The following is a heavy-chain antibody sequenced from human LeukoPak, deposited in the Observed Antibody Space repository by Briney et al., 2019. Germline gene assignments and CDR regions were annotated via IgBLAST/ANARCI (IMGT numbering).Heavy chain of an antibody. V-gene: IGHV5-51*01. CDR1: GYSFTSYW. Sequence: GESLKISCKGSGYSFTSYWIGWVRQMPGKGLEWMGIIYPGDSDTRYSPSFQGQVTISADKSISTAYLQWSSLKASDTAMYYCARPNFIDGYTKEGWFDPWGQGTLVTVSS. CDR3: ARPNFIDGYTKEGWFDP. J-gene: IGHJ5*02. D-gene: IGHD5-24*01. CDR2: IYPGDSDT.